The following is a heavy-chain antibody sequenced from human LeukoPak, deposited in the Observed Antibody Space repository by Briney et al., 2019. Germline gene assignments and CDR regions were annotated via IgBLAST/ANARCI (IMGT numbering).Heavy chain of an antibody. CDR3: ARDLPDSYGPEGNWYFDL. Sequence: GGSLRLSCAASGFTFSSYWMHWVRQAPGKGLVWVSRINSDGSSTSYADSVKGRFTISRDNAKSTLYLQMNSLRAEDTAVYYCARDLPDSYGPEGNWYFDLWGRGTLVTVSS. D-gene: IGHD5-18*01. CDR1: GFTFSSYW. J-gene: IGHJ2*01. V-gene: IGHV3-74*01. CDR2: INSDGSST.